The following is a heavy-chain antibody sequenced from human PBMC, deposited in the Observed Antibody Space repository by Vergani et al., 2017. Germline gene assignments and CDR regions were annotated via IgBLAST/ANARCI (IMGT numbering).Heavy chain of an antibody. D-gene: IGHD2-8*02. CDR3: VRTEYCTGIACNTRFDS. CDR2: IKRDGTET. CDR1: GFTFGDYY. Sequence: EVHLEESGGGLVQPGGSLRLSCAASGFTFGDYYMAWIRLAPGKGLDWVASIKRDGTETFYVDSVKGRFTISRDNAKNTVFLQMNNLRADDAGVYYCVRTEYCTGIACNTRFDSWGQGALVTVSS. V-gene: IGHV3-7*01. J-gene: IGHJ5*01.